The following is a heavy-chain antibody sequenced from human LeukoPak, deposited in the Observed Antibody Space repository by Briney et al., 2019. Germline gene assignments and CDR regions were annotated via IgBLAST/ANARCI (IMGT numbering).Heavy chain of an antibody. Sequence: SVKVSCKASGGTFSSYAISWVRQAPGQGLEWMGGIIPIFGTANYAQKFQGRVTITADESTSTAYMELSSLRPEDTAVYHCARNYYDSSGYPYWGQGTLVTVSS. CDR3: ARNYYDSSGYPY. V-gene: IGHV1-69*13. CDR2: IIPIFGTA. D-gene: IGHD3-22*01. J-gene: IGHJ4*02. CDR1: GGTFSSYA.